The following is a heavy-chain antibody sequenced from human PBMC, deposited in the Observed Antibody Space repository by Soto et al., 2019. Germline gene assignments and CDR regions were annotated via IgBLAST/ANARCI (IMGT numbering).Heavy chain of an antibody. J-gene: IGHJ3*01. CDR3: ARHDYSDRAFDL. V-gene: IGHV4-61*08. CDR1: GGSVGSGAYY. CDR2: IQYSGDT. D-gene: IGHD3-22*01. Sequence: SETLSLTCIVSGGSVGSGAYYWSWIRQPPGNALEWIGYIQYSGDTNYNSSLKSRVTISVAMSRNRFSLKLTSVTAADTAFYYCARHDYSDRAFDLWGQGTMVTVSS.